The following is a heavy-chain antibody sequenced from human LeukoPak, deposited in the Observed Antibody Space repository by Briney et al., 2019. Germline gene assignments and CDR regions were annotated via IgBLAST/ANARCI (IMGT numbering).Heavy chain of an antibody. D-gene: IGHD3-22*01. J-gene: IGHJ4*02. CDR2: ISPSFGTA. Sequence: ASVKVSFKASGATFSTNAISWVRHAPGQGLEWIGGISPSFGTANYAEKFQGRVTITTDESTSTAYMELSSLRSEATAVYYCARQYDSSGYPFDYWGQGTLVTVSS. V-gene: IGHV1-69*05. CDR1: GATFSTNA. CDR3: ARQYDSSGYPFDY.